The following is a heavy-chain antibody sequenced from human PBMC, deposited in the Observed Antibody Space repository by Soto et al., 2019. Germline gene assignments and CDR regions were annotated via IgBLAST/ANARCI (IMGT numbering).Heavy chain of an antibody. Sequence: SETLSLTCTVSGGSICSGSYYCSWIRQPPGKGLECIGYFSYSAITNYNPSLKCRVTISADTSKNQFSLKLTSPTAADTAVYYCVSGYDFYFNYWGHGTLVTVSS. D-gene: IGHD3-22*01. CDR2: FSYSAIT. CDR1: GGSICSGSYY. V-gene: IGHV4-61*01. CDR3: VSGYDFYFNY. J-gene: IGHJ4*01.